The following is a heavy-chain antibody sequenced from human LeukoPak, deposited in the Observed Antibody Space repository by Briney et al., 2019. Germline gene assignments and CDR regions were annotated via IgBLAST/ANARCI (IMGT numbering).Heavy chain of an antibody. J-gene: IGHJ4*02. Sequence: SETLSLTCTVSGGSISSSSYYWGWIRQPPGKGLEWIGSIYYSGSTYYNPSLKSRVTITVDTSKNQFSLKLSSVTAADTAVYYCARDGYSGNDGLWGQGTLVTVSS. CDR2: IYYSGST. V-gene: IGHV4-39*07. D-gene: IGHD5-12*01. CDR3: ARDGYSGNDGL. CDR1: GGSISSSSYY.